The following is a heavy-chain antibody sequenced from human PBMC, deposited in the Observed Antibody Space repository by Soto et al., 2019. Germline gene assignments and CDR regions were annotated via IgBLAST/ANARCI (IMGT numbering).Heavy chain of an antibody. V-gene: IGHV3-23*01. Sequence: GGSLRLSCAASGFTFSSYAMSWVRQAPGKGLEWVSAISGSGGSTYYADSVKGRFTISRDNSKNTLYLQMNSLSAEDTAVYYCAKGDLSSGWYVPLVYWGQGTLVTVSS. CDR3: AKGDLSSGWYVPLVY. CDR1: GFTFSSYA. D-gene: IGHD6-19*01. CDR2: ISGSGGST. J-gene: IGHJ4*02.